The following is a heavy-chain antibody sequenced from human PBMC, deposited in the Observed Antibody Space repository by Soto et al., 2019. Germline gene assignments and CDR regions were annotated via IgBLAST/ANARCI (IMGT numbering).Heavy chain of an antibody. J-gene: IGHJ6*03. D-gene: IGHD1-26*01. V-gene: IGHV1-69*04. CDR3: ARDLGAGVRYYYYMDV. Sequence: SVKVSCKASGGTFSSYTISWVRQAPGQGLEWMGRIIPILGIANYAQKFQGRVTITADKSTSTAYMELSSLRSEDTAVYYCARDLGAGVRYYYYMDVWGKGTTVTVSS. CDR1: GGTFSSYT. CDR2: IIPILGIA.